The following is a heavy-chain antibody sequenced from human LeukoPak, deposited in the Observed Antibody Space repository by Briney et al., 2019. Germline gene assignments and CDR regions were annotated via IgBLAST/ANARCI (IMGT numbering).Heavy chain of an antibody. J-gene: IGHJ4*02. Sequence: GGSLRLSCAGSGFTFSNYWMHWVRQAPGKGLVWVSRINGDGSSISYADSVKGLFTISRNNAKNTLYLQINSLRAEDTAVFYCARGPSGSAYGLFDYWGQGTLVTVSS. D-gene: IGHD5-12*01. CDR2: INGDGSSI. CDR1: GFTFSNYW. V-gene: IGHV3-74*01. CDR3: ARGPSGSAYGLFDY.